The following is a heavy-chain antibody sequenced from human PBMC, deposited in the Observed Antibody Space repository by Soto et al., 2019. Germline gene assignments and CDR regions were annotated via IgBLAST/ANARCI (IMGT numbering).Heavy chain of an antibody. D-gene: IGHD3-3*01. J-gene: IGHJ4*02. CDR2: IDTSGTKI. V-gene: IGHV3-11*01. CDR3: ASHYDMWSGYRSPVDY. Sequence: GGSLRLSCAASGYTFSDYYMSWIRQAPGKGLEWISYIDTSGTKIYYADSVKGRFTITRDNAKNSLYLEMNSLRDEDTAVYYCASHYDMWSGYRSPVDYWGQGTLVTVSS. CDR1: GYTFSDYY.